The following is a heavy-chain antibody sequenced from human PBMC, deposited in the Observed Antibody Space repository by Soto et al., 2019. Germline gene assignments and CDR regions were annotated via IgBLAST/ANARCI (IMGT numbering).Heavy chain of an antibody. J-gene: IGHJ4*02. V-gene: IGHV3-30*18. CDR3: ANDLILTTITTVGD. CDR2: ISYDGNSK. CDR1: GFIFSTYG. D-gene: IGHD4-17*01. Sequence: QVQLVESGGGVVQPGRSLTLSCTASGFIFSTYGMHWVRQAPGKGLEWLSVISYDGNSKYYADSVKGRFTISRDNSQNSLWLQMDSLRTVDTAVYYCANDLILTTITTVGDWGQGTLVTVS.